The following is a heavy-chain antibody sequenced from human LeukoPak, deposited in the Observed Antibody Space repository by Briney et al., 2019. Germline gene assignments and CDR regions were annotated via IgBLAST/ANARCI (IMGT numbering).Heavy chain of an antibody. V-gene: IGHV4-59*01. J-gene: IGHJ3*02. D-gene: IGHD6-13*01. Sequence: LETLSLTCTVSGGSISYYYWSWIRQPPGKGLEWIGYIYYSGSTNYNPSLKSRVTISVDTSKNQFSLKLSSVTAADTAVYYCARVPTAAGTSINAFDIWGQGTMVTVSS. CDR2: IYYSGST. CDR1: GGSISYYY. CDR3: ARVPTAAGTSINAFDI.